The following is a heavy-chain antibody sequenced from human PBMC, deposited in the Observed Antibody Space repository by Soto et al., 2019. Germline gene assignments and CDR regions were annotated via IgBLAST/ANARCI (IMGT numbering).Heavy chain of an antibody. Sequence: GGSLRLSCAASGFTFSSYGMHWVRQATGKGLEWVSVIGTAGDTYYPGSVKGRFTISRENAKNSLYLQMNSLRAGDTAVYYCARAGDSSGYYLDWGQGTLVTVSS. CDR3: ARAGDSSGYYLD. CDR1: GFTFSSYG. CDR2: IGTAGDT. V-gene: IGHV3-13*04. D-gene: IGHD3-22*01. J-gene: IGHJ4*02.